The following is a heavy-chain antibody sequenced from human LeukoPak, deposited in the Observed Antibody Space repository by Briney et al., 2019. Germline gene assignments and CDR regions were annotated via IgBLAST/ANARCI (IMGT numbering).Heavy chain of an antibody. CDR2: MSASGGST. Sequence: GGSLRLSCAASGFTFSNYVMNWVHQAPGKGLEWVSGMSASGGSTFYADSVKGRFTISRDNSKNTLYLQMNSLRAEDTAVYYCASSSSGWYKFDYWGQGTLVTVSS. CDR3: ASSSSGWYKFDY. D-gene: IGHD6-19*01. CDR1: GFTFSNYV. V-gene: IGHV3-23*01. J-gene: IGHJ4*02.